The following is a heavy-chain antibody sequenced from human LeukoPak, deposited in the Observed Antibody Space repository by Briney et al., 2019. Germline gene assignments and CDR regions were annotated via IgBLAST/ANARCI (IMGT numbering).Heavy chain of an antibody. CDR2: INHSGST. V-gene: IGHV4-34*01. CDR3: ARDAWADIVVVPAASGLDY. D-gene: IGHD2-2*01. Sequence: SETLSLTCAVYGGSFSGYYRSWIRQPPGKGLEWIGEINHSGSTNYNPSLKSRVTTSVDTSKNQFSLKLSSVTAADTAVYYCARDAWADIVVVPAASGLDYWGQGTLVTVSS. J-gene: IGHJ4*02. CDR1: GGSFSGYY.